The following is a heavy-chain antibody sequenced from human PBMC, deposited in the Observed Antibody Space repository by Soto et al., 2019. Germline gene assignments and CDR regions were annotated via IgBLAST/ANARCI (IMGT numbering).Heavy chain of an antibody. Sequence: EVQLVESGGGLVQPGGSLKLSCAASGFTFSGSAVHWVRQASGKGLEWVGRIRSKANKYATAYAASVQGRFTICRDDLKNTAYLQMNSLKTEDTAVYYCTNPQVYYGMDVWGQGTTVTVSS. J-gene: IGHJ6*02. CDR2: IRSKANKYAT. CDR1: GFTFSGSA. CDR3: TNPQVYYGMDV. V-gene: IGHV3-73*02.